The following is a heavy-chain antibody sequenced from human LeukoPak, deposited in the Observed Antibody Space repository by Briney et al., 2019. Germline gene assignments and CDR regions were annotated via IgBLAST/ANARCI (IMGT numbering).Heavy chain of an antibody. J-gene: IGHJ5*02. CDR2: INHSGST. CDR1: GGSFSGYY. V-gene: IGHV4-34*01. Sequence: SETLSLTCSVYGGSFSGYYWSWIRQSPGKGLEWIGEINHSGSTNYNPSLKSRLTISVDTSKNQFSLKLSSVTAADTAVYYCAAEDPYYYDSSGPFPNWFDPWGQGTLVTVSS. D-gene: IGHD3-22*01. CDR3: AAEDPYYYDSSGPFPNWFDP.